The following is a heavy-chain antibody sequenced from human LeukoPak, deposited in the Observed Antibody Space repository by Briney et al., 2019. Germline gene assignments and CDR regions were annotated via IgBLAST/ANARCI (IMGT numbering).Heavy chain of an antibody. V-gene: IGHV3-23*01. D-gene: IGHD1-14*01. Sequence: PGGSLRLSCAASGFTFSSFAISWVRQAPGRGLEWVSGISDSGVDTYYADSVKGRFAISRDNSKNTLYLQMNTLRAEDTGVYYCAKDGRPLDPYFYYGMDVWAKGPRSPSP. CDR1: GFTFSSFA. CDR3: AKDGRPLDPYFYYGMDV. CDR2: ISDSGVDT. J-gene: IGHJ6*02.